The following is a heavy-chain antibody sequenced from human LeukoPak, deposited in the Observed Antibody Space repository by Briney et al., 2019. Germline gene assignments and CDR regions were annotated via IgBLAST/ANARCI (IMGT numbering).Heavy chain of an antibody. V-gene: IGHV3-30*18. J-gene: IGHJ4*02. CDR2: ISYDAKNE. Sequence: GGSLRLSCAASGFTFSNFGMHWVRQAPGKGLEWVAVISYDAKNEYYTDSVKGRFTISRDNAKNTVYLQMNSLRAEDTAVYYCAKTPTQVYCSSTSCYPFDYWGQGTLVTVSS. CDR3: AKTPTQVYCSSTSCYPFDY. CDR1: GFTFSNFG. D-gene: IGHD2-2*01.